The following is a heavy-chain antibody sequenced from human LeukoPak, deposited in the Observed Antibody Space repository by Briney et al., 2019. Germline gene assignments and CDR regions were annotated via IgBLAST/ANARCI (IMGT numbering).Heavy chain of an antibody. V-gene: IGHV4-39*07. Sequence: SETLSLTCTVSGGSISSSSYYWGWIRQPPGKGLEWIGSIYYSGSTYYNPSLKSRVTISVDTSKNQFSLKLSSVTAADTAVYYCARGRIRNYGYDYWGQGTLVTVSS. CDR2: IYYSGST. CDR3: ARGRIRNYGYDY. D-gene: IGHD1-7*01. CDR1: GGSISSSSYY. J-gene: IGHJ4*02.